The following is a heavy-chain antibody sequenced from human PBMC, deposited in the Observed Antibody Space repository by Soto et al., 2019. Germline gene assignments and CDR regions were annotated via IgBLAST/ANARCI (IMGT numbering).Heavy chain of an antibody. V-gene: IGHV3-48*02. D-gene: IGHD3-22*01. CDR2: ISSSSSTI. Sequence: EVQLVESGGGLVQPGGSLRLSCAASGFTFSSYSMNWVRQAPGKGLEWVSYISSSSSTIYYADSVKGRFTISRDNAKNSLYLQMNSLRDEDTAVYYCARDDSSGYYYRVLGYWGQGTLVTVSS. CDR3: ARDDSSGYYYRVLGY. CDR1: GFTFSSYS. J-gene: IGHJ4*02.